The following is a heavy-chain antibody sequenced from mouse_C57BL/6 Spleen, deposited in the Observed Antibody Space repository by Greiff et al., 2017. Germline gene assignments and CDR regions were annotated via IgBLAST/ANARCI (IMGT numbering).Heavy chain of an antibody. D-gene: IGHD2-2*01. CDR1: GFNIKDDY. J-gene: IGHJ1*03. V-gene: IGHV14-4*01. CDR3: TTAVTTRYFDV. Sequence: EVKLQESGAELVRPGASVKLSCTASGFNIKDDYMHWVKQRPEQGLEWIGWIDPENGDTEYASKFQGKATITADTSSNTAYLQLSSLTSEDTAVYYCTTAVTTRYFDVWGTGTTVTVSS. CDR2: IDPENGDT.